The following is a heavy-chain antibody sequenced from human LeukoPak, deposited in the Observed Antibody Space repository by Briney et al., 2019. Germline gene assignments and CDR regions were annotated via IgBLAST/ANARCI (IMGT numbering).Heavy chain of an antibody. J-gene: IGHJ4*02. CDR3: AKVEFSRRGLYFDY. D-gene: IGHD2-2*01. CDR1: EFTFTNYA. V-gene: IGHV3-30*04. Sequence: GGSLRLSCAASEFTFTNYAMHWVRQAPGRGLEWVAVISYDGSNKYYADSVKGRFTISRDNSRNTLYLQMNSLRAEDTAVYYCAKVEFSRRGLYFDYWGQGTLVTVSS. CDR2: ISYDGSNK.